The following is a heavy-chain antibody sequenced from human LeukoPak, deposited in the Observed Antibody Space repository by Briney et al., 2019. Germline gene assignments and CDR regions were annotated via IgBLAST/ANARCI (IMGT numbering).Heavy chain of an antibody. D-gene: IGHD5-12*01. CDR1: GFTVSSNY. V-gene: IGHV3-66*02. CDR3: ASGYSGSRKYFDY. CDR2: IYSGGST. J-gene: IGHJ4*02. Sequence: PGGSLRLSCAASGFTVSSNYMSWVRQAPGKGLEWVSVIYSGGSTYYADSVKGRFTISRGNSKNTLYLQMNSLRAEDTAVYYCASGYSGSRKYFDYWGQGTLVTVSS.